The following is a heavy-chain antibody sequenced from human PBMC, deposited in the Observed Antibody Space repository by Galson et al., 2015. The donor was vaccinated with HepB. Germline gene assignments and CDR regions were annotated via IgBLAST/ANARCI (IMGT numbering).Heavy chain of an antibody. CDR2: IIPIFGTA. CDR3: ARGEKGITGTTMWVAFDI. J-gene: IGHJ3*02. CDR1: GGTFSSYA. D-gene: IGHD1-7*01. Sequence: SVKVSCKASGGTFSSYAISWVRQAPGQGLEWMGGIIPIFGTANYAQKFQGRVTITADESTSTAYMELSSLRSEDTAVYYCARGEKGITGTTMWVAFDIWGQGTMVTVSS. V-gene: IGHV1-69*13.